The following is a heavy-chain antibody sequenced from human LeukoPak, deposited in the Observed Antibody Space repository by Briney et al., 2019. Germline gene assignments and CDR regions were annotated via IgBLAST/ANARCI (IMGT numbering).Heavy chain of an antibody. CDR3: ARARGSSGYYEARFDY. J-gene: IGHJ4*02. CDR2: ISAYNGNT. V-gene: IGHV1-18*01. CDR1: GYTFTSYG. D-gene: IGHD3-22*01. Sequence: ASVKVPCKASGYTFTSYGISWVRQAPGQGLEWMGWISAYNGNTNYAQKLQGRVTMTTDTSTSTAYMELRSLRSDDTAVYYCARARGSSGYYEARFDYWGQGTLVTVSS.